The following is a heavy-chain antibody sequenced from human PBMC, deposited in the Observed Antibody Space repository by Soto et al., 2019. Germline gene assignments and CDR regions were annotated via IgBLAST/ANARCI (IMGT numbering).Heavy chain of an antibody. CDR3: AREGRAYYYYYMDV. D-gene: IGHD2-15*01. Sequence: GGSLRLSCAASGFTFSSYWMSWVRQAPGKGLEWVANIKQDGSEKYYVDSVKGRFTISRDNAKNSLYLQMNSLRAEDTAVYYCAREGRAYYYYYMDVWGKGTTVTVSS. J-gene: IGHJ6*03. CDR2: IKQDGSEK. V-gene: IGHV3-7*01. CDR1: GFTFSSYW.